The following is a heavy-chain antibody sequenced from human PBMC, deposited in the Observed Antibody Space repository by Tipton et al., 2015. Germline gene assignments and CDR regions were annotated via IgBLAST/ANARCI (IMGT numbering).Heavy chain of an antibody. D-gene: IGHD6-13*01. CDR1: GYSISSGYH. CDR3: ARDSEQQLVLESNWFDP. V-gene: IGHV4-61*01. Sequence: LRLSCAVSGYSISSGYHWGWIRQPPGKGLEWIGYISYSGSTHYNPSLKSRVAISVDTSKNQFSLTLKSVTAADTAVYYCARDSEQQLVLESNWFDPWGQGTLVTVSS. CDR2: ISYSGST. J-gene: IGHJ5*02.